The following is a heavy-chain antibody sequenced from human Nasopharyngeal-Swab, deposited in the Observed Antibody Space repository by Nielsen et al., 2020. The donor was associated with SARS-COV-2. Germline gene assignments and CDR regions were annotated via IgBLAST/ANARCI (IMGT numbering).Heavy chain of an antibody. Sequence: GGSLRLSCAASGFTFSSYAMHWVRQAPGKGLEWVAVISYDGSNKYYADSVKGRFTISRDNSKNPLYLQMNSLRAEDTAVYYCARDRPRYSSGWNVLGFWGQGTLVTVSS. V-gene: IGHV3-30*04. CDR3: ARDRPRYSSGWNVLGF. CDR2: ISYDGSNK. J-gene: IGHJ4*02. D-gene: IGHD6-19*01. CDR1: GFTFSSYA.